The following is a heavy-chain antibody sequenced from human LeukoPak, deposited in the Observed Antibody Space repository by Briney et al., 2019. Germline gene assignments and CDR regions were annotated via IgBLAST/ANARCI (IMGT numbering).Heavy chain of an antibody. CDR2: ISVYNGNT. CDR1: GYTFINYG. D-gene: IGHD3-16*01. V-gene: IGHV1-18*01. J-gene: IGHJ3*02. CDR3: ARDGAVGGAFDI. Sequence: ASVKVSCKASGYTFINYGISWVRQAPGQGLEWMGWISVYNGNTNYAQKLQGRVTMTTDTSTSTAHMELRSLRSDDTAVYYCARDGAVGGAFDIWGQGTMVTVSS.